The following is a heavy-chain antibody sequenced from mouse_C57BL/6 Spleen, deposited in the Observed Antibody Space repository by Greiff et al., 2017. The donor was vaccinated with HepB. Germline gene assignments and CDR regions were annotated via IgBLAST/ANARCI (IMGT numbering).Heavy chain of an antibody. D-gene: IGHD1-1*01. CDR2: IYPGEGDT. CDR3: ARSSNPYGGYFDY. V-gene: IGHV1-80*01. Sequence: VQLQQSGAELVKPGASVKISCKASGYAFSSYWMNWVKQRPGKGLEWIGHIYPGEGDTNYNGKFKGKATLTTDKSSSTAYMQLSSLTSEDSAVYFCARSSNPYGGYFDYWGQGTTLTVSS. CDR1: GYAFSSYW. J-gene: IGHJ2*01.